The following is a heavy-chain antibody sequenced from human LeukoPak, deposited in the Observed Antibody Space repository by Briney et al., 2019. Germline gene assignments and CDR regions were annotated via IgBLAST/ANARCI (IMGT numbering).Heavy chain of an antibody. J-gene: IGHJ6*02. CDR1: GGTFSSYA. D-gene: IGHD2-2*01. Sequence: SVKVSCKASGGTFSSYAISWVRQAPGQGLEWMGGIIPIFGTANYAQKFQGRVTITTDESTSTAYMELSSLRSEDTAVYYCAREGGYQLLLYYGMDVWGQGTTVTVSS. CDR3: AREGGYQLLLYYGMDV. CDR2: IIPIFGTA. V-gene: IGHV1-69*05.